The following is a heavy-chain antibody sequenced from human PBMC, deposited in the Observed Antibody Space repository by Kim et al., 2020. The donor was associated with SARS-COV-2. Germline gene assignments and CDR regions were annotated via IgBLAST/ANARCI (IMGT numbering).Heavy chain of an antibody. CDR2: ISSDGSDT. J-gene: IGHJ4*02. Sequence: GGSLRLSCAASGFTFSSYWMHWVCQAPGKGLVWVSRISSDGSDTIYADSVKGRFTISRDNAKNTLSLQMNSLRAEDTAVYYCVRVDRGYSYGYDYWGQGILVTVSS. CDR3: VRVDRGYSYGYDY. CDR1: GFTFSSYW. D-gene: IGHD5-18*01. V-gene: IGHV3-74*01.